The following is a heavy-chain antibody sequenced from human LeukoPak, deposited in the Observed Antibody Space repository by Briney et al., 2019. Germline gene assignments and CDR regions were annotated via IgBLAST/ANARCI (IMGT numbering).Heavy chain of an antibody. V-gene: IGHV3-49*03. CDR2: IRSKAYGGTT. Sequence: GGSLRLSCTASGFTFGDYAMSWFRQAPGKGLEWVGFIRSKAYGGTTEYAASVKGRFTISRDDSKSIAYLQMNSPKTEDTAVYYCTRDRTGYSYGFSYYYGMDVWGQGTTVTVSS. J-gene: IGHJ6*02. CDR1: GFTFGDYA. D-gene: IGHD5-18*01. CDR3: TRDRTGYSYGFSYYYGMDV.